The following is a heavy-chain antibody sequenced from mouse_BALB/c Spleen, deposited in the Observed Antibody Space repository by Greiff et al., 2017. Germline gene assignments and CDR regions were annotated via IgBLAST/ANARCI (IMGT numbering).Heavy chain of an antibody. D-gene: IGHD2-4*01. CDR2: IDPENGDT. J-gene: IGHJ4*01. CDR1: GFNIKDYY. CDR3: NAMITYAMDY. V-gene: IGHV14-4*02. Sequence: EVKLQESGAELVRSGASVKLSCTASGFNIKDYYMHWVKQRPEQGLEWIGWIDPENGDTEYAPKFQGKATMTADTSSNTAYLQLSSLTSEDTAVYYCNAMITYAMDYWGQGTSVTVAS.